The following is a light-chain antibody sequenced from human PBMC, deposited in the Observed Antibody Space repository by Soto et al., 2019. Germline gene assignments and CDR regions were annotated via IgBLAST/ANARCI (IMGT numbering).Light chain of an antibody. CDR3: QTYNSYPYT. CDR1: QSISSW. CDR2: GAS. J-gene: IGKJ2*01. V-gene: IGKV1-5*01. Sequence: DIQMTQSPSTLSASVGDRVTITCRASQSISSWLAWYQQIPGKAPKLLIYGASSLQSGVPSRFSGSGSGTEITLNLSSPQADDFATYSWQTYNSYPYTFCQGDKLEVK.